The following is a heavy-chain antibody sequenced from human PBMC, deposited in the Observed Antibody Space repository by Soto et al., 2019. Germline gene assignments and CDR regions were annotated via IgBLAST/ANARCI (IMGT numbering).Heavy chain of an antibody. V-gene: IGHV1-46*03. CDR2: INPSGGST. J-gene: IGHJ4*02. CDR1: GYTFTSYY. Sequence: GASVKVSCKASGYTFTSYYMHWVRQAPGQGLEWMGIINPSGGSTSYAQKFQGRVTMTRDTSTSTVYMELSSLRSEDTAVYYCARDLTSRGPRAYSSGWYLDYWGQGTLVTVSS. D-gene: IGHD6-19*01. CDR3: ARDLTSRGPRAYSSGWYLDY.